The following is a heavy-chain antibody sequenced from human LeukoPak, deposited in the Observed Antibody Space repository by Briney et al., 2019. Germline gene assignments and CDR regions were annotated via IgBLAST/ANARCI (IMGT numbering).Heavy chain of an antibody. D-gene: IGHD6-13*01. CDR2: IYYSGST. Sequence: SETLSLTCTVSGGSISSYYWSWIRQPPGKGLEWIGYIYYSGSTNYSPSLKSRVTISVDTSKNQFSLKLSSVTAADTAVYYCAREGSWYGGGLFDYWGQGTLVTVSS. CDR3: AREGSWYGGGLFDY. CDR1: GGSISSYY. V-gene: IGHV4-59*01. J-gene: IGHJ4*02.